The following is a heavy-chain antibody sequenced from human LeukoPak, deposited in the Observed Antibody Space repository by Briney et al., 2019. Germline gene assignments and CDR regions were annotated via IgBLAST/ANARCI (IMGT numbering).Heavy chain of an antibody. CDR2: FDPEDGET. D-gene: IGHD1-26*01. J-gene: IGHJ4*02. V-gene: IGHV1-24*01. CDR1: GYTLTELS. CDR3: ARTLLSGSYVRRSFYYFDY. Sequence: GASVKVSCKVSGYTLTELSMHWVRQAPGKGLEWMGGFDPEDGETIYAQKFQGRVTMTEDTSTDTAYMELSRLRSDDTAVYYCARTLLSGSYVRRSFYYFDYWGQGTLVTVSS.